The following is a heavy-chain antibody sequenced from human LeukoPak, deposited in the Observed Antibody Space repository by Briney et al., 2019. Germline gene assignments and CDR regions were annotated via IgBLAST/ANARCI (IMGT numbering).Heavy chain of an antibody. V-gene: IGHV3-30*18. D-gene: IGHD2-2*01. CDR1: GFTFSSYG. Sequence: GSLRLSCAAPGFTFSSYGMHWVRQAPGKGLEWVAVISYDGSNKYYADSVKGRFTISRDNSKNTLYLQMNSLRAEDTAVYYCAKGTSFDYWGQGTLVTVSS. CDR3: AKGTSFDY. CDR2: ISYDGSNK. J-gene: IGHJ4*02.